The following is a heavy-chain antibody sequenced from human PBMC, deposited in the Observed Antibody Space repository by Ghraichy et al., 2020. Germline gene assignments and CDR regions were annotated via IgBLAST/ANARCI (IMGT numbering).Heavy chain of an antibody. CDR3: ARHLAVLVDTAMVPYYMDV. CDR2: IYYSGST. CDR1: GGSISSSSYY. D-gene: IGHD5-18*01. Sequence: SETLSLTCTVSGGSISSSSYYWGWIRQPPGKGLEWIGSIYYSGSTYYNPSLKSRVTISVDTSKNQFSLKLSSVTAADTAVYYCARHLAVLVDTAMVPYYMDVWGKGTTVTVSS. J-gene: IGHJ6*03. V-gene: IGHV4-39*01.